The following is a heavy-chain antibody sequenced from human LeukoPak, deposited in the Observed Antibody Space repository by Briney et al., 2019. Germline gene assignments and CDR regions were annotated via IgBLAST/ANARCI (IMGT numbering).Heavy chain of an antibody. Sequence: GSSVKVSCKASGGTFSSYAISWVRQAPGQGLEWMGRIIPILGIANYAQKFQGRVTITADTSTSTAYMELRSLRSDDTAVYYCARGIIGYYFDYWGQGTLVTVSS. V-gene: IGHV1-69*04. D-gene: IGHD2-15*01. CDR2: IIPILGIA. J-gene: IGHJ4*02. CDR3: ARGIIGYYFDY. CDR1: GGTFSSYA.